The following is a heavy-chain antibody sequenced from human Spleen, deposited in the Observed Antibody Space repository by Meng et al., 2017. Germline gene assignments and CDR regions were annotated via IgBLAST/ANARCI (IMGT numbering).Heavy chain of an antibody. CDR3: VKDLGGSSWTFDY. V-gene: IGHV4-59*01. CDR1: GGSIHGYY. J-gene: IGHJ4*02. CDR2: IFYDGRT. D-gene: IGHD6-13*01. Sequence: QGQSQGSGPGLAKPSETLYLTCTVSGGSIHGYYWSWIRQPPGKGLEWIGYIFYDGRTNYNPSLKSRVTISVDMSKNHFSLRLSSVTAADTAVYYCVKDLGGSSWTFDYWGQGILVTVSS.